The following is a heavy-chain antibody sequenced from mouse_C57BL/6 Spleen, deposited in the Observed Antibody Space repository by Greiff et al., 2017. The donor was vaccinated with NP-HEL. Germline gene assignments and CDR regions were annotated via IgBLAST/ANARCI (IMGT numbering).Heavy chain of an antibody. CDR2: IHPNSGST. CDR1: GYTFTSYW. CDR3: EASSGYGYYFDY. D-gene: IGHD3-2*02. V-gene: IGHV1-64*01. J-gene: IGHJ2*01. Sequence: VKLMESGAELVKPGASVKLSCKASGYTFTSYWMHWVKQRPGQGLEWIGMIHPNSGSTNYNEKFKSKATLTVDKSSSTAYMQLSSLTSEDSAVYYCEASSGYGYYFDYWGQGTTLTVSS.